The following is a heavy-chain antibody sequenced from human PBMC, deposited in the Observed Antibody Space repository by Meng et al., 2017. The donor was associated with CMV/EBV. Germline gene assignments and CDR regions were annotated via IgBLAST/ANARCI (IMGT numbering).Heavy chain of an antibody. CDR3: ARPYCSSTSCYAEMDV. CDR1: GFTFSSYS. Sequence: GESLKISCAASGFTFSSYSMNWVRQAPGKGLEWVSSISSSSSYIYYADSVKGRFTTSRDNAKNSLYLQMNSLRAEDTAVYYCARPYCSSTSCYAEMDVWGQGTTVTVSS. CDR2: ISSSSSYI. V-gene: IGHV3-21*01. D-gene: IGHD2-2*01. J-gene: IGHJ6*02.